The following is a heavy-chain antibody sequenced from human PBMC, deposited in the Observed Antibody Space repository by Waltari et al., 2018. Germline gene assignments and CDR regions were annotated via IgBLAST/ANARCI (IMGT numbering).Heavy chain of an antibody. V-gene: IGHV1-3*01. J-gene: IGHJ6*02. CDR1: GYSFSSYA. Sequence: QVQLVQSGAEVMKPGASMKISCQTSGYSFSSYAIPWLRQAHGQRLEWVGWINPASGYTKYSQKFEGRVTITSDTSADTVYMELTSLTSEDTAVFYCARDEISAAGSLYYYYGLDVWGQGTPVTVS. D-gene: IGHD6-13*01. CDR2: INPASGYT. CDR3: ARDEISAAGSLYYYYGLDV.